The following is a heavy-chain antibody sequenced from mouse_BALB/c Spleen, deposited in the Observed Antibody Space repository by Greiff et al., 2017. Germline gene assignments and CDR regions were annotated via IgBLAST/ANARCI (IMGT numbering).Heavy chain of an antibody. CDR2: ISYDGSN. CDR1: GYSITSGYY. CDR3: ARDLLGDY. D-gene: IGHD6-2*01. Sequence: EVQLQQSGPGLVKPSQSLSLTCSVTGYSITSGYYWNWIRQFPGNKLEWMGYISYDGSNNYNPSLKNRISITRDTSKNQFFLKLNSVTTEDTATYYCARDLLGDYWGQGTTLTVSS. V-gene: IGHV3-6*02. J-gene: IGHJ2*01.